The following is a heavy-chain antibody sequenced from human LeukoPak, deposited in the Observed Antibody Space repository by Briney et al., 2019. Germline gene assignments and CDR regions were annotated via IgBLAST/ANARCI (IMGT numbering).Heavy chain of an antibody. D-gene: IGHD2-2*01. Sequence: ASVKVSCKASGYTFTDYYMHWVRQAPGEGFEWMGWINPNDGDTNYAQKFQGRVTMTRDTSISTAHMEVSRLRSDDTAVYYCARANFLYCSSSTCLFDYWGQGTLVTVSS. CDR3: ARANFLYCSSSTCLFDY. J-gene: IGHJ4*02. CDR1: GYTFTDYY. V-gene: IGHV1-2*02. CDR2: INPNDGDT.